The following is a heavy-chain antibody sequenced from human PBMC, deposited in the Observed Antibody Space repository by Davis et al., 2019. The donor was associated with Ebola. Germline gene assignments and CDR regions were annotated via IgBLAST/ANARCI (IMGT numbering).Heavy chain of an antibody. CDR3: EKDRHPLANNKIYYFDY. J-gene: IGHJ4*02. CDR1: GFTFSNYG. Sequence: GESLKISCVASGFTFSNYGMNWVRQAPGKGLEWIAFISHDGRNIPYAGSVWGRFTISRDNSRNTVYLQMNSLRPEDTAVYYCEKDRHPLANNKIYYFDYWGQGTLVTVSS. V-gene: IGHV3-30*18. D-gene: IGHD2/OR15-2a*01. CDR2: ISHDGRNI.